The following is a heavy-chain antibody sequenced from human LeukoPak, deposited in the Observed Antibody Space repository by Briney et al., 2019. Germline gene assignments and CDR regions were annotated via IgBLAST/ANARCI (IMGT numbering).Heavy chain of an antibody. Sequence: GGSLRLSCAASGFTFSGSAIHWVRQASGKGLQWVGRIRDKANSYPTAYGASMKGRFTNSRDDSKNTAYLQMNGLKTEDTAVYYCTRGSAANSDYWGQGTLVTVSS. CDR3: TRGSAANSDY. D-gene: IGHD2-15*01. CDR2: IRDKANSYPT. V-gene: IGHV3-73*01. CDR1: GFTFSGSA. J-gene: IGHJ4*02.